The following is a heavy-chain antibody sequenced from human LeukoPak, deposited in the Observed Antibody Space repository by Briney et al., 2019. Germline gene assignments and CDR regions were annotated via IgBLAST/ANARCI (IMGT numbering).Heavy chain of an antibody. Sequence: SETLSLTCTVSGGFISTYYWSWIRQPPGKGLEWIGYIFYSGSTNYNPSLESRVTMSVDTSKNQFSVKLSSVTAADTAVYYCAGGEDIFDYWGQGTLVTVSS. J-gene: IGHJ4*02. D-gene: IGHD2-15*01. V-gene: IGHV4-59*08. CDR2: IFYSGST. CDR1: GGFISTYY. CDR3: AGGEDIFDY.